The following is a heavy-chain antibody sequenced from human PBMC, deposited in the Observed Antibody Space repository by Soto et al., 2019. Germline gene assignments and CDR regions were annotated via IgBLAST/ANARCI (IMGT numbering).Heavy chain of an antibody. Sequence: GESLKLACEIWCHRLTSDLSAWVCQLAGKGLEWMGIIHPGESDTRYSPSFQGQVTISADKSITTAYLQWSSLKASDTAMYYCARQPSGTAMRPPEFIYYSMDGWAQVTKVTLSS. CDR1: CHRLTSDL. J-gene: IGHJ6*02. CDR2: IHPGESDT. D-gene: IGHD5-18*01. V-gene: IGHV5-51*01. CDR3: ARQPSGTAMRPPEFIYYSMDG.